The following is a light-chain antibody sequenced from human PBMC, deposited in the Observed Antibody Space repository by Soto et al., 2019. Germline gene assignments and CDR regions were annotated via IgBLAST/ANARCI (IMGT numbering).Light chain of an antibody. CDR1: QSVSTNY. J-gene: IGKJ1*01. V-gene: IGKV3-20*01. Sequence: EIVLTQSPGTLSLSPGERATLSCRASQSVSTNYLAWYQRKPGQAPRLLIYGASSRATDIPNRFSGSESGAGFTLTITRLQAEDFAEDYCEQDGSSPPTFGQGTKVESK. CDR3: EQDGSSPPT. CDR2: GAS.